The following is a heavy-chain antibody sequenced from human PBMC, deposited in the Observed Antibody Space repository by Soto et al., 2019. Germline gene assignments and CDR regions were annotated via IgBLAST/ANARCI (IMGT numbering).Heavy chain of an antibody. CDR2: ISGNGGST. CDR1: GFTFSVYA. CDR3: EKDRKFGPHLARFDS. J-gene: IGHJ4*02. V-gene: IGHV3-23*01. D-gene: IGHD3-10*01. Sequence: GGSLRLSCGASGFTFSVYAMTWVRQAPGKGLEWVSAISGNGGSTYYADSVKGRFTISRDNSKSTLHLQMNSLRVEDTAVYYCEKDRKFGPHLARFDSWGQGTLVTVYS.